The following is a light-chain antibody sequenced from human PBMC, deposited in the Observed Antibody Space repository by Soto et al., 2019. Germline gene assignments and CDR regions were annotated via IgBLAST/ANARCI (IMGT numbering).Light chain of an antibody. CDR2: EVT. V-gene: IGLV2-14*01. CDR3: SSYTASSTV. Sequence: QSVLTQPASVSGSPGQSITISCTGTSSDGADYKDVSWYQQHPGKAPKLMIYEVTYRPSGVSNRFSGSKSGTTASLTISGLQADDEAEYYCSSYTASSTVFGTGTKVTVL. J-gene: IGLJ1*01. CDR1: SSDGADYKD.